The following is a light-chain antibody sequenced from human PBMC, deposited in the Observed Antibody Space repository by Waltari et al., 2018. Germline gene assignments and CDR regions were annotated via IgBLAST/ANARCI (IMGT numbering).Light chain of an antibody. CDR1: QPVSTS. CDR3: QQSYNSIRS. J-gene: IGKJ3*01. Sequence: DIQLAQSPSPPSASVAGRARLTCRASQPVSTSLNWYQHKPGKAPKLLVYAASTWQSGVPSMFSGSGAGTDFTLTITNRQPEDFATYYCQQSYNSIRSFGPGTKV. CDR2: AAS. V-gene: IGKV1-39*01.